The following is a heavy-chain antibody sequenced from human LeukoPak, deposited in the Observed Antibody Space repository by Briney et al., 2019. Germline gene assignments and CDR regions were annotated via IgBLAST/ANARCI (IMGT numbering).Heavy chain of an antibody. CDR1: GFTFSDYG. D-gene: IGHD3-10*01. Sequence: GGSLRLSCAASGFTFSDYGMHWVRQPPGKGLEWVAFIRYEGNEQYYADSVKGRFTISRDNFENTLYLEMTSLRPEDTAVYYCAKDLIRDVWFGESWGQGTLVTVSS. V-gene: IGHV3-30*02. J-gene: IGHJ5*02. CDR2: IRYEGNEQ. CDR3: AKDLIRDVWFGES.